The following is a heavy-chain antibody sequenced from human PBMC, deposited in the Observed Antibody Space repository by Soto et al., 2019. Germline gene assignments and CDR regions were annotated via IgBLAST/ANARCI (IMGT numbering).Heavy chain of an antibody. J-gene: IGHJ4*02. CDR1: GFTFSSYG. CDR3: AKWAGGFDY. Sequence: QVQLVESGGGVVQPGRSLRLSCASSGFTFSSYGMHWVRQAPGKGLEWVAVISYDGSYKYYADSVKGRFTISRDNSKNTLYLQMNGLRAEYTALYYCAKWAGGFDYWGQGTLVTVSS. CDR2: ISYDGSYK. V-gene: IGHV3-30*18.